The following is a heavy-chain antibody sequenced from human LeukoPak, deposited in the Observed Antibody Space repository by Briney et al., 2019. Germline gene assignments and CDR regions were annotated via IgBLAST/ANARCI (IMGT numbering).Heavy chain of an antibody. CDR3: ARGSRYSGYDYDY. J-gene: IGHJ4*02. CDR1: GLTFSDAW. D-gene: IGHD5-12*01. Sequence: GGSLRLSCVLSGLTFSDAWMSWVRQAPGKGLEYVSGISSNGDNTYYANSVKGRFTISRDNSKNTLYLQMGSPRAEDMAVYYCARGSRYSGYDYDYWGQGTLVTVSS. V-gene: IGHV3-64*01. CDR2: ISSNGDNT.